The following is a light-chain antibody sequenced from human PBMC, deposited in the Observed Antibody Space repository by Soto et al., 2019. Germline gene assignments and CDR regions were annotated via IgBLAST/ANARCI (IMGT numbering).Light chain of an antibody. CDR1: QSVSSSY. V-gene: IGKV3-20*01. CDR2: GAS. J-gene: IGKJ2*01. CDR3: QQYGSSPPAT. Sequence: EIVLTQSPGTLSLSPGKRATLSCRASQSVSSSYLAWYQQSPGQAPRLLVYGASSRATGIPDRFSGSGSGTDFTLTISRLEPEDFAVYYCQQYGSSPPATFGQGTKLEIK.